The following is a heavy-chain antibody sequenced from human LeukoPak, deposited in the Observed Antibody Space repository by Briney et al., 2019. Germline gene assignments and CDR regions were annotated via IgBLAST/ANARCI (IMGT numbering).Heavy chain of an antibody. CDR1: GFTFSDYY. CDR2: ISSSSSYT. D-gene: IGHD5-18*01. Sequence: SGGSLRLSCAASGFTFSDYYMSWIRQAPGKGLEWVSYISSSSSYTNYADSVKGRFTTSRDNAKNPLYLQMNSLRAEDTAVYYCARDQDTAMVTYFDYWGQGTLVTVSS. V-gene: IGHV3-11*06. CDR3: ARDQDTAMVTYFDY. J-gene: IGHJ4*02.